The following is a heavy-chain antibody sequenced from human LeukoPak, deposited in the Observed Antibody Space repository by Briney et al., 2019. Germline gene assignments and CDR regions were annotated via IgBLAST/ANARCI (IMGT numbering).Heavy chain of an antibody. J-gene: IGHJ6*02. CDR2: ISAYNGNT. V-gene: IGHV1-18*01. Sequence: ASVKVSCKASGYTFTGYGISWVRQAPGQGLEWMGWISAYNGNTNYAQKLQGRVTMTTDTSTSTAYMELRSLRSDDTAVYYCAGVGYCSSTSCYRYYYYYGMDVWGQGTTVTVSS. CDR1: GYTFTGYG. CDR3: AGVGYCSSTSCYRYYYYYGMDV. D-gene: IGHD2-2*01.